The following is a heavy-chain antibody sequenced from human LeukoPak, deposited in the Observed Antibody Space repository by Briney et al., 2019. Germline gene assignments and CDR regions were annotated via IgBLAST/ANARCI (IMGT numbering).Heavy chain of an antibody. CDR3: ARAGGSYYGHNWFDP. D-gene: IGHD1-26*01. CDR2: VNPNSGNT. V-gene: IGHV1-8*03. CDR1: GYTFTSYD. Sequence: ASVKVSCKASGYTFTSYDINWVRQATGQGLEWMGWVNPNSGNTGYAQKFQGRVTITRNTSISTAYMELSSLRSEDTAVYYCARAGGSYYGHNWFDPWGQGTLVTVSS. J-gene: IGHJ5*02.